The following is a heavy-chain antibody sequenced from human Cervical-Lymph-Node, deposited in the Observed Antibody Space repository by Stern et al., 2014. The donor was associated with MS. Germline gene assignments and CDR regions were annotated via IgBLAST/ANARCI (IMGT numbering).Heavy chain of an antibody. V-gene: IGHV1-24*01. CDR1: GYTLTELS. CDR2: FDPEDGET. J-gene: IGHJ6*02. Sequence: QVQLGQSGAEVKKPGASVKVSCKVSGYTLTELSMHWVRQAPGKGLEWMGGFDPEDGETIYAQKVQGRVTMTEDTSTDTAYMELSSLRSEDTAVYYCATDRDDFRSGYSAPTKGYGLDVWGQGTTVTVTS. CDR3: ATDRDDFRSGYSAPTKGYGLDV. D-gene: IGHD3-3*01.